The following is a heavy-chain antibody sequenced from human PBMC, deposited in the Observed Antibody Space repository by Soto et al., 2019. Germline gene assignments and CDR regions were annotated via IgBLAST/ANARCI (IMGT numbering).Heavy chain of an antibody. J-gene: IGHJ4*02. V-gene: IGHV3-30*18. CDR1: GFTFSSYG. CDR3: ANNPPKTYYYDSSGYST. CDR2: ISYDGSNK. D-gene: IGHD3-22*01. Sequence: QVQLVESGGGVVQPGRSLRLSCAASGFTFSSYGMHWVRQAPGKGLEWVAVISYDGSNKYYADSVKGRFTISRDNSKNTLYLQMNSLRAEDTAVYYCANNPPKTYYYDSSGYSTWGQVTLVTVSS.